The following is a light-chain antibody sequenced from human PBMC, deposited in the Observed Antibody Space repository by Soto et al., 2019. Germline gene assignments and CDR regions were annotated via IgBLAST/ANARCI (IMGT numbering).Light chain of an antibody. CDR3: QQYGTSEII. Sequence: EIFMTQSPGTLSLSPGERATLSFMASQSLTNSFIAWYQQKPGQAPRLLIYDTSSRATGIPDRFSGSGSGTDFTLTISRLEPEDFAVFFCQQYGTSEIIFGQGTRLEIK. CDR2: DTS. J-gene: IGKJ5*01. CDR1: QSLTNSF. V-gene: IGKV3-20*01.